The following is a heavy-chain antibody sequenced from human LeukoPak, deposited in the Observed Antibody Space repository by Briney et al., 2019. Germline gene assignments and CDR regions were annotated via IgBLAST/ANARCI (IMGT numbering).Heavy chain of an antibody. Sequence: PGGSLRLSCATSGFSFSSYAMSWVRQAPGKGLEWVANIQQDGTEKNYVDSVKGRFTISRDNAKNSLYLQMNSLRAEDTAVYYCARDGPHYYGSGTYSYFDYWGQGTLVTVSS. J-gene: IGHJ4*02. D-gene: IGHD3-10*01. CDR2: IQQDGTEK. CDR1: GFSFSSYA. V-gene: IGHV3-7*01. CDR3: ARDGPHYYGSGTYSYFDY.